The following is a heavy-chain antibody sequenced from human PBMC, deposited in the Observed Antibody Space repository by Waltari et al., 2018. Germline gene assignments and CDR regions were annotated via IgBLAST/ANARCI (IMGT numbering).Heavy chain of an antibody. CDR2: INLDGSST. V-gene: IGHV3-74*03. D-gene: IGHD3-3*02. CDR1: GFTDRSLW. CDR3: AKGSFLEWLGGMDV. J-gene: IGHJ6*02. Sequence: ELQLVESGGGLVQPGGSLRPSCAASGFTDRSLWMQWVRPAQGKGLVWVSRINLDGSSTTYADSVKGRFTISRDNAKNTLSLQMNSLRAEDTAVYYCAKGSFLEWLGGMDVWGQGTTVSVS.